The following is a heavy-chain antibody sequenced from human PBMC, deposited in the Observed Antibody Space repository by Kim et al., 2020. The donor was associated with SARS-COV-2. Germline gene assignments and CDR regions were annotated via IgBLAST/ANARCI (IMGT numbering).Heavy chain of an antibody. D-gene: IGHD6-6*01. Sequence: GGSLRLSCTASGFTFGDYAMSWFRQAPGKGLEWVGFIRSKAYGGTTEYAASVKGRFTISRDDSKSIAYLQMNSLKTEDTAVYYCTRVKSIAARPGLHYYYYYGMDGWGQRTTVTVSS. CDR2: IRSKAYGGTT. CDR3: TRVKSIAARPGLHYYYYYGMDG. J-gene: IGHJ6*02. CDR1: GFTFGDYA. V-gene: IGHV3-49*03.